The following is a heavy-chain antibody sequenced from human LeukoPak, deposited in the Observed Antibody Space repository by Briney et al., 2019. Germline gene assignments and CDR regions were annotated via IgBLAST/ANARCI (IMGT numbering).Heavy chain of an antibody. CDR1: GFTFRTYA. J-gene: IGHJ4*02. CDR2: ISDDGSNK. V-gene: IGHV3-30*04. Sequence: PGGSLRLSCAASGFTFRTYAMNWVRQAPGKGLEWVAVISDDGSNKYYAESVKGRFTISRDNSKNTLYLQMNSLRAEDTAVYYCAKEPLGYCSSTSCYGEGFDYWGQGTLVTVSS. CDR3: AKEPLGYCSSTSCYGEGFDY. D-gene: IGHD2-2*01.